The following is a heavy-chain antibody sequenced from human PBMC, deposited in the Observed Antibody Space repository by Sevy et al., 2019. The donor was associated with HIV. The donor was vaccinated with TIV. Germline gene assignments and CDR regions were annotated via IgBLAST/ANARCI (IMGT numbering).Heavy chain of an antibody. Sequence: GGSLRLSCAASGFTFSSFGMHWVRQAPGKGLEWLAVIWFDGSNTYYADSVRGRFTISRDIAKNTLHLQMNSLRAEDTDVYYCARDLEFYDHGDYGPAFMPDFWGHGTLVTVSS. CDR1: GFTFSSFG. V-gene: IGHV3-33*01. CDR3: ARDLEFYDHGDYGPAFMPDF. D-gene: IGHD4-17*01. CDR2: IWFDGSNT. J-gene: IGHJ4*01.